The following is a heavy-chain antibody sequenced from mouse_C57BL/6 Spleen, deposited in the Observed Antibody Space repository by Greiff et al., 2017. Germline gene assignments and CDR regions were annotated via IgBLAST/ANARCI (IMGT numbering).Heavy chain of an antibody. D-gene: IGHD6-1*01. CDR3: ARRSSSWYFDV. V-gene: IGHV1-52*01. CDR1: GYTFTSYW. Sequence: VQLQQPGAELVRPGSSVKLSCKASGYTFTSYWMHWVKQRPIQGLEWIGNIDPSDSETPYNQKFKDKATLTVDKSSSTAYMQLSSLTSEDSAVYYCARRSSSWYFDVWGKGTTVTVSS. J-gene: IGHJ1*03. CDR2: IDPSDSET.